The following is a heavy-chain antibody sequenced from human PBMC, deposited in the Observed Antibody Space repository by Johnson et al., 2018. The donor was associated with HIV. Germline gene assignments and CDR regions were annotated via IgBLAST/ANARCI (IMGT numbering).Heavy chain of an antibody. Sequence: VQLVESGGGLVQPGGSLRLSCAASGFTFSSYALTWVRQAPGKGLGWVSGISGSGGSTYYTDAVKGRFTISRDNSKNTMYLQMNSLRAEDTAVYYCARDPPSYGSGSYFRAFDIWGQGTMVTVSS. J-gene: IGHJ3*02. CDR3: ARDPPSYGSGSYFRAFDI. D-gene: IGHD3-10*01. CDR1: GFTFSSYA. V-gene: IGHV3-23*04. CDR2: ISGSGGST.